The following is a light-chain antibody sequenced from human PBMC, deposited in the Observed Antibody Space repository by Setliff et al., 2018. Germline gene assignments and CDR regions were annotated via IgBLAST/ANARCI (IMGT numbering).Light chain of an antibody. J-gene: IGLJ1*01. V-gene: IGLV2-14*01. CDR2: EVS. CDR1: SSDVGGYNF. Sequence: QSALAQPAPVSGSPGQSITISCSGISSDVGGYNFVSWYQHHPGKAPKLMIYEVSNRPSGVSNRFSGSKSGNTASLTISGLQAEDEADYYCSSYTISTTYVFGTGTKVTVL. CDR3: SSYTISTTYV.